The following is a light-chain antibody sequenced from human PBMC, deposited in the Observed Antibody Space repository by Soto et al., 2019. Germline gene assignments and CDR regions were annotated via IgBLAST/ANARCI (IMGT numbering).Light chain of an antibody. CDR3: QKYHNWPPPT. CDR1: QNINFN. J-gene: IGKJ4*01. CDR2: GAS. Sequence: ETLMTQSPATLSASPGERVTLSCRASQNINFNLAWYQQKPGQAPRVLIYGASSRASGTPDRFSGSGSGTDFTLTISRLEHDDFAFYYCQKYHNWPPPTFGGGTRVEIK. V-gene: IGKV3D-15*01.